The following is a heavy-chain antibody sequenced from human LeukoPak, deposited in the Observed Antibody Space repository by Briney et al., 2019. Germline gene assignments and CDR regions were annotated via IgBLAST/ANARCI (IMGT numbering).Heavy chain of an antibody. CDR2: ISGSGGST. J-gene: IGHJ4*02. Sequence: PGGSLRLSCAASGFTFSSYAMSWVRQAPGKGLEWVSAISGSGGSTYYADSVKGRFTISRDNSKNTLYLQMNSLRAEDTAVYYCAKDLGELRYFDWSPYYFDYWGQGTLVTVSS. CDR1: GFTFSSYA. D-gene: IGHD3-9*01. V-gene: IGHV3-23*01. CDR3: AKDLGELRYFDWSPYYFDY.